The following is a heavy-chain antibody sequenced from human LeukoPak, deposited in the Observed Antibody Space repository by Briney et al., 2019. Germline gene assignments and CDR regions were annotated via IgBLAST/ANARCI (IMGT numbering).Heavy chain of an antibody. Sequence: PGGSLRLSCAASGFTFSSYAMSWVRQAPGKGLEWVSAISGSGGSTYYADSVKGRFTISRDNPKNTLYLQMNSLRADDTAVYYCANFGCTSTTCLDFWGQEALVTVSS. J-gene: IGHJ4*02. CDR3: ANFGCTSTTCLDF. CDR2: ISGSGGST. D-gene: IGHD2-2*01. CDR1: GFTFSSYA. V-gene: IGHV3-23*01.